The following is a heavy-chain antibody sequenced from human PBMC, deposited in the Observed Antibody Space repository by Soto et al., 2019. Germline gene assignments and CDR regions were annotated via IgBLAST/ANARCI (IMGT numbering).Heavy chain of an antibody. CDR1: GGSISSGGYS. CDR3: ARXTPLGSTSKYYYYGMDV. V-gene: IGHV4-30-2*01. Sequence: SETLSLTCAVSGGSISSGGYSWSWIRQPPGKGVEWIGYIYHSGSTYYNPSLKSRVTISVDRSKNQFSLKLSSVTAADTAVYYCARXTPLGSTSKYYYYGMDVWGQGTTVTVSS. J-gene: IGHJ6*02. CDR2: IYHSGST. D-gene: IGHD2-2*01.